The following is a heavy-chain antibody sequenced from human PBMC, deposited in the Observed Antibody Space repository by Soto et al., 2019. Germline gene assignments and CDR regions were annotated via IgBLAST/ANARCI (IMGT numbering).Heavy chain of an antibody. CDR1: GGSISSGDYY. V-gene: IGHV4-30-4*01. D-gene: IGHD2-15*01. Sequence: QVQLQESGPGLVKPSQTLSLTCTVSGGSISSGDYYWSWIRQPPGKGLEWIGYIYYSGSTYYNPSLKSRVTIPVDTSKNQFSLKLSSVTAADTAVYYCARDPVGYCSGGSCYSNAFDIWGQGTMVTVSS. J-gene: IGHJ3*02. CDR3: ARDPVGYCSGGSCYSNAFDI. CDR2: IYYSGST.